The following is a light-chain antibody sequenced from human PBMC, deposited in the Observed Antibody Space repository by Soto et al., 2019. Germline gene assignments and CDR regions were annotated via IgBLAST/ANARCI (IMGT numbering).Light chain of an antibody. CDR1: QTISSW. J-gene: IGKJ1*01. V-gene: IGKV1-5*03. CDR3: QHYNSYSEA. Sequence: DIQMTQSPSTLSGSVGDRVTITCRASQTISSWLAWYQQKPGKAPKLLIYKASTLKSGVPSRFSGSGSGTEFTLTISSLQPDDFATYYCQHYNSYSEACGQGTKVDLK. CDR2: KAS.